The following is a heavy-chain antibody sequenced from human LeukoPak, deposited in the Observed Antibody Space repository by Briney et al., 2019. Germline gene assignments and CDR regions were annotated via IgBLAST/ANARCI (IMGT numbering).Heavy chain of an antibody. J-gene: IGHJ4*02. Sequence: SETLSLTCTVSGGSISSYYWSWIRQPPGKGLEWIGYIYYSGSTNYNPSLKSRVTISVDTSKNQFSLKLSSVTAADTAVYYCARETAAGTVDYWGPGTLVNVSS. V-gene: IGHV4-59*01. D-gene: IGHD6-13*01. CDR1: GGSISSYY. CDR2: IYYSGST. CDR3: ARETAAGTVDY.